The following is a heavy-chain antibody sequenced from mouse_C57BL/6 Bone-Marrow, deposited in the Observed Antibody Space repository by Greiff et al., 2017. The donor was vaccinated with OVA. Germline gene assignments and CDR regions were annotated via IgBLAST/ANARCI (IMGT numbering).Heavy chain of an antibody. CDR2: ISYDGSN. J-gene: IGHJ2*01. D-gene: IGHD4-1*01. V-gene: IGHV3-6*01. CDR1: GYSITSGYY. CDR3: ARGTGFDY. Sequence: EVKVEESGPGLVKPSQSLSLTCSVTGYSITSGYYWNWIRQFPGNKLEWMGYISYDGSNNYNPSLKNRISITRDTSKNQFFLKLNSVTTEDTATYYCARGTGFDYWGQGTTLTVSS.